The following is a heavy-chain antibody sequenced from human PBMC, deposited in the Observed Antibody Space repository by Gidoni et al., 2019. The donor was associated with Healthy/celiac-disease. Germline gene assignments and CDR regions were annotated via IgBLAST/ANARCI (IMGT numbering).Heavy chain of an antibody. CDR3: ARSYGDYVVGQGEDYYYYMDV. D-gene: IGHD4-17*01. CDR2: ISSSSSYT. V-gene: IGHV3-11*06. CDR1: GFTFSDYY. Sequence: QVQLVESGGGLVKPGGYLRLSFAASGFTFSDYYMTWIRQGQGKGLEWVSYISSSSSYTNYADSVKGRFTISRDNAKNSLYLQMNSLRAEDTAVYYCARSYGDYVVGQGEDYYYYMDVWGKGTTVTVSS. J-gene: IGHJ6*03.